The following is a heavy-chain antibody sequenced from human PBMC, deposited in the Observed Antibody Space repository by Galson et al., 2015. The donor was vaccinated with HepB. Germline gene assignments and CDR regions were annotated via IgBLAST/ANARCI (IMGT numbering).Heavy chain of an antibody. CDR3: ARGDDSSGYATDAFDI. V-gene: IGHV3-21*01. D-gene: IGHD3-22*01. CDR2: ISSSSSYI. CDR1: GFTFSSYS. J-gene: IGHJ3*02. Sequence: SLRLSCAASGFTFSSYSMNWVRQAPGKGLEWVSSISSSSSYIYYADSVKGRFTISRDNAKNSLYLQMNSLRAEDTAVYYCARGDDSSGYATDAFDIWGQGTMVTVSS.